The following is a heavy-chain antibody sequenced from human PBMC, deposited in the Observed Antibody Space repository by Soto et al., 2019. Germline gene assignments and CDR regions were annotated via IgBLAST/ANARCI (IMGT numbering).Heavy chain of an antibody. CDR1: VVSISSGDYY. J-gene: IGHJ6*01. CDR3: ARDLGPRWLQSLSSYGMEV. CDR2: IYYSGST. Sequence: PSETLSLTCTVSVVSISSGDYYCSWIRQPPWKGLEWIGYIYYSGSTYYNPSLKSRVTISVDTSKNQFSLKLSSVTAADTAVYYCARDLGPRWLQSLSSYGMEVWGQGTTVIVSS. V-gene: IGHV4-30-4*01. D-gene: IGHD5-12*01.